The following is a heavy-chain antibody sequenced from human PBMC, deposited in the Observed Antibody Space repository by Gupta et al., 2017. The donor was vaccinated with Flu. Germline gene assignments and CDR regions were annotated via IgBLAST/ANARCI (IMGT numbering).Heavy chain of an antibody. J-gene: IGHJ3*02. V-gene: IGHV4-34*01. D-gene: IGHD5-18*01. CDR2: INHSGST. CDR3: ARKAMSPGAFDI. Sequence: QVQLQQWGAGLLKPSETLSLTCAVYGGSFSGYYWSWIRQPPGKGLEWIGEINHSGSTNYNPSLKSRVTISVDTSKNQFSLKLSSVTAADTAVYYCARKAMSPGAFDIWGQGTMVTVSS. CDR1: GGSFSGYY.